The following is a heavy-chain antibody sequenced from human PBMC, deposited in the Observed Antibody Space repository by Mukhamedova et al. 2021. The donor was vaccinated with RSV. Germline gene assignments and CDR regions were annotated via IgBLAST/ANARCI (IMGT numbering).Heavy chain of an antibody. Sequence: AEYMGGRFTISRDNSKNTLYLQMNSLRAEDTAVYYCAKENVIYYYGSGVRGAFDIWGQGTMVTVSS. J-gene: IGHJ3*02. V-gene: IGHV3-23*01. CDR3: AKENVIYYYGSGVRGAFDI. D-gene: IGHD3-10*01.